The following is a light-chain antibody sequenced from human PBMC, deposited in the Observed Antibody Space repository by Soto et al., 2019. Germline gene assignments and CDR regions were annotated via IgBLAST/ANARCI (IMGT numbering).Light chain of an antibody. J-gene: IGKJ4*01. CDR2: DAS. V-gene: IGKV3-11*01. Sequence: EIVFTQSPATLSLSPGERATLSCRASQSVSSYLAWYQQKPGQAPRLLIYDASNRATGIPARSSGSGSGTDFTLTISSLEXEDFAVYYCQQRSNWPPSLTFGGGTKVDIK. CDR3: QQRSNWPPSLT. CDR1: QSVSSY.